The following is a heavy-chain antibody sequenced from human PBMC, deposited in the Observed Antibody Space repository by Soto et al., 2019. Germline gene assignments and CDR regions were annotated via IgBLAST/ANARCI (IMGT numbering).Heavy chain of an antibody. Sequence: PGGSLRLSCAASGFTFSSYWMHWVRQAPGKGLVWVSRINSDGSSTSYADSVKGRFTISRDNAKNTLYLQMNSLRAEDTAVYYCAREDIRFLEWFSLGMDVWGQGTTVTVSS. CDR3: AREDIRFLEWFSLGMDV. D-gene: IGHD3-3*01. CDR2: INSDGSST. J-gene: IGHJ6*02. CDR1: GFTFSSYW. V-gene: IGHV3-74*01.